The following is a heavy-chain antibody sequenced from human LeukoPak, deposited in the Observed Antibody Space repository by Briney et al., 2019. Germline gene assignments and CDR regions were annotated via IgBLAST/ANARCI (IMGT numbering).Heavy chain of an antibody. CDR2: IWYDGSKK. J-gene: IGHJ6*02. Sequence: GGSLRLSCAASGFTFRSHGMQWVRQAPGKGLEWVAVIWYDGSKKYYADSVKGRFTISRDNSKNTLYLQMNSLRAEDTAVYYCAKGMVRGGYYYYGMDVWGQGTTVTVSS. V-gene: IGHV3-33*06. CDR1: GFTFRSHG. D-gene: IGHD3-10*01. CDR3: AKGMVRGGYYYYGMDV.